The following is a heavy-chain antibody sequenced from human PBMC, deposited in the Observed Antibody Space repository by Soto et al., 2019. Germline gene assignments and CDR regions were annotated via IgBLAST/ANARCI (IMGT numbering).Heavy chain of an antibody. V-gene: IGHV1-69*01. CDR2: SIPVFGLV. Sequence: QVHLLLQSGAEVKKPGSSVTVSCKASGGTHSNSAIRWLRQAPGQGLEWMGGSIPVFGLVKYAQNFQGRVTITADESTNTAYMELSSLRPEDTDVYYCAGDRIVGVGSRAYSGRGVWGQGATGTVS. CDR1: GGTHSNSA. J-gene: IGHJ6*02. CDR3: AGDRIVGVGSRAYSGRGV. D-gene: IGHD3-22*01.